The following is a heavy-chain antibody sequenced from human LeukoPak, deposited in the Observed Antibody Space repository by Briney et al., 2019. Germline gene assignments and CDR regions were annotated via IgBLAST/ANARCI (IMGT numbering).Heavy chain of an antibody. CDR1: GDSISSSNW. Sequence: TSETLSLTCTVSGDSISSSNWWSWVRQPPGKGLEWIGEIYHSGSTNNNPSLKSRVTISVDKSKNQFSLKLSSVTAADTAVYYCARGPADYNKLKPGDRDGYNYKSKRTPFDYWGQGTLVTVSS. CDR2: IYHSGST. D-gene: IGHD5-24*01. CDR3: ARGPADYNKLKPGDRDGYNYKSKRTPFDY. J-gene: IGHJ4*02. V-gene: IGHV4-4*02.